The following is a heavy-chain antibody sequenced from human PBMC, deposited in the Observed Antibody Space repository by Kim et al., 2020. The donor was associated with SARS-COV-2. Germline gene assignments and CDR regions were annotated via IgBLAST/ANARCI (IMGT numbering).Heavy chain of an antibody. CDR1: GYSISSGYY. J-gene: IGHJ4*02. Sequence: SETLSLTCTVSGYSISSGYYWGWIRQPPGKGLEWIGSIYHSGSTYYNPSLKSRVTISVDTSKNQFSLKLSSVTAADTAVYYCARGGSDTDGDYIDYWGQGTLVTVSS. V-gene: IGHV4-38-2*02. CDR3: ARGGSDTDGDYIDY. CDR2: IYHSGST. D-gene: IGHD5-12*01.